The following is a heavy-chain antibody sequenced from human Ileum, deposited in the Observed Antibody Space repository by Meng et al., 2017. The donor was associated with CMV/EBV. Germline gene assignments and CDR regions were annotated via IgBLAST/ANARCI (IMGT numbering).Heavy chain of an antibody. CDR1: FTFSSYA. CDR3: ARAAGVYEFWTSNWFDP. J-gene: IGHJ5*02. V-gene: IGHV3-30*04. Sequence: FTFSSYAMHCVRQAPGKWLEWVAVISYDGSNKYYADSVKGRFTISRDNSKNTLYLQMNSLRAEDTAVYYCARAAGVYEFWTSNWFDPWGQGTLVTVSS. CDR2: ISYDGSNK. D-gene: IGHD3-3*01.